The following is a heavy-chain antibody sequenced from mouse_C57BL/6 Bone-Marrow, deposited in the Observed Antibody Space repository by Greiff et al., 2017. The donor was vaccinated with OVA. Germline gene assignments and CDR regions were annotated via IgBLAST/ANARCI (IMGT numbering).Heavy chain of an antibody. CDR3: TRNWDVLYYFDY. CDR1: GYTFTDYE. D-gene: IGHD4-1*01. Sequence: QVQLQQSGAELVRPGASVTLSCKASGYTFTDYEMHWVKQTPVHGLEWIGAIDPETGGTAYNQKFKGKAILTADKSSSTAYMELRSLTSEDSAVYYCTRNWDVLYYFDYWGQGTTLTVSS. V-gene: IGHV1-15*01. CDR2: IDPETGGT. J-gene: IGHJ2*01.